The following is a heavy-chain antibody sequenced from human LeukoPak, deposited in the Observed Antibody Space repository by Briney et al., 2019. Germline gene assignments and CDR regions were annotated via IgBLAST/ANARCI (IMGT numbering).Heavy chain of an antibody. J-gene: IGHJ5*02. D-gene: IGHD2-2*01. CDR3: AKDRPAAMLGDNWFDP. CDR1: GFTFSSYA. V-gene: IGHV3-23*01. CDR2: ISGSGGST. Sequence: GGSLRLSSAASGFTFSSYAMSWVRQAPGKGLEWVSAISGSGGSTYYADSVKGRFTISRDNFKNTLYLQMNSLRAEDTAVYYCAKDRPAAMLGDNWFDPWGQGTLVTVSS.